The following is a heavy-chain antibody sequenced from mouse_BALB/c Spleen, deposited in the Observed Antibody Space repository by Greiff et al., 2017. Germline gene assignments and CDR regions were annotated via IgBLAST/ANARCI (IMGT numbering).Heavy chain of an antibody. Sequence: EVKLMESGGGLVQPGGSLKLSCAASGFTFSSYTMSWVRQTPEKRLEWVAYISNGGGSTYYPNTVKGRFTISRDNAENTLYLQLSSLKSEDTAMYYCASHHYDYARNAMDYWGQGTSVTVSS. D-gene: IGHD2-4*01. V-gene: IGHV5-12-2*01. CDR3: ASHHYDYARNAMDY. CDR1: GFTFSSYT. CDR2: ISNGGGST. J-gene: IGHJ4*01.